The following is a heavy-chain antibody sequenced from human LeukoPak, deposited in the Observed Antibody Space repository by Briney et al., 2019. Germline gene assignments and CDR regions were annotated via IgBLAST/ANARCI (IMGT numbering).Heavy chain of an antibody. D-gene: IGHD6-19*01. V-gene: IGHV3-30-3*01. CDR2: VSYDGSTK. Sequence: PGGSLRLSCAASGFTFSNYAMHWVRQAPGTGLEWVAIVSYDGSTKYYAASVEGRFTISRDNSKNTLHLQMNSLRPEDTAVYYCATEIAVGLRYFDYWGQGTLVTVSS. CDR3: ATEIAVGLRYFDY. CDR1: GFTFSNYA. J-gene: IGHJ4*02.